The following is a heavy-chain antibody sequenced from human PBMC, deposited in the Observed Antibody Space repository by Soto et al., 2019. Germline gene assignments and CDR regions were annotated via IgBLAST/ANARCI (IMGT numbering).Heavy chain of an antibody. CDR2: MYNTGST. J-gene: IGHJ4*02. CDR1: GGSIISYY. CDR3: ARLRNYYDSSGYYQIVDY. D-gene: IGHD3-22*01. V-gene: IGHV4-59*01. Sequence: SETLSLTCTVSGGSIISYYWSWILQPPWKGLEWIGYMYNTGSTIYNPSLKSRVTISVDTSKNQFSLKLNSVTAADTAVYYCARLRNYYDSSGYYQIVDYWGQGTLVTVS.